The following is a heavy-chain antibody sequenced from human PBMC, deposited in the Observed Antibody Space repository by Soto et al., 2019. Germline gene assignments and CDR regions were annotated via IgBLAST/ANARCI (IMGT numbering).Heavy chain of an antibody. J-gene: IGHJ4*02. V-gene: IGHV3-23*01. CDR1: GFTFSSYA. D-gene: IGHD3-16*01. CDR2: ISGSGGST. Sequence: PGGSLRLSCAASGFTFSSYAMSWVRQAPGKGLEWVSAISGSGGSTYYADSVKGRFTISRDNSKNTLYLQMNSLRAEDTAVYYCAKPLLDDYVWGSYYWGQGTLVTVSS. CDR3: AKPLLDDYVWGSYY.